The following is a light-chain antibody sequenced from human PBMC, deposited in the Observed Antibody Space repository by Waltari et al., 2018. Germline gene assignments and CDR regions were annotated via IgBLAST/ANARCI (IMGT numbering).Light chain of an antibody. CDR1: SSDVGGYNY. V-gene: IGLV2-8*01. Sequence: QSALTQPPSASGSPGQSVTISCTGTSSDVGGYNYVAWYQQHPGKAPNLMIYDGSKRPAGVPGRFSGSKSGDTASLTVSGLQAEDEADYYCSSYAGSNPVVFGGGTKLTVL. CDR3: SSYAGSNPVV. CDR2: DGS. J-gene: IGLJ2*01.